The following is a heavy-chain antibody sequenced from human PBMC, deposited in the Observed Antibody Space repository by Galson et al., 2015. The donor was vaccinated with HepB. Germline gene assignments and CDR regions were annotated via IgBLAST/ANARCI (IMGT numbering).Heavy chain of an antibody. CDR2: IRYDGSNK. J-gene: IGHJ5*02. Sequence: SLRLSCAASGFTFSSYGMHWVRQAPGKGLEWVAFIRYDGSNKYYADSVKGRFTISRDNSKNTLYLQMNSLRAEDTAVYYCATLDPYDSSGYYSYNWFDPWGQGTLVTVSS. CDR1: GFTFSSYG. CDR3: ATLDPYDSSGYYSYNWFDP. D-gene: IGHD3-22*01. V-gene: IGHV3-30*02.